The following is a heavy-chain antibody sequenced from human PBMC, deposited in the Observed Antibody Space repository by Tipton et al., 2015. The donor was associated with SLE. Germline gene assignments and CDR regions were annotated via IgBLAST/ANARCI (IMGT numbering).Heavy chain of an antibody. CDR1: GFSFRNFG. Sequence: SLRLSCAASGFSFRNFGLHWVRQAPGKGLEWVAVIYDDGNIYYADSVKGRFTISRHNSENTLYLQMDSLRAEDTAFYYCARSKLGRGDYWGQGTLVSVSS. CDR2: IYDDGNI. CDR3: ARSKLGRGDY. D-gene: IGHD3-10*01. V-gene: IGHV3-53*04. J-gene: IGHJ4*02.